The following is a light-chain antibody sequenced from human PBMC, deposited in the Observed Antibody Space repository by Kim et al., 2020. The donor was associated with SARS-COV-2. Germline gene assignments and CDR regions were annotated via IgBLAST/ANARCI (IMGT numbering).Light chain of an antibody. Sequence: EIVMTQSPATLSVSPGERATLSCRASQSVSSNLAWYQQKPGQAPRLLIYGASTRATGIPARFSGSGSGTEFTLTISSLQSEDFAVYYWQQYNNWPVYTFGQGTRL. J-gene: IGKJ2*01. CDR1: QSVSSN. CDR3: QQYNNWPVYT. CDR2: GAS. V-gene: IGKV3-15*01.